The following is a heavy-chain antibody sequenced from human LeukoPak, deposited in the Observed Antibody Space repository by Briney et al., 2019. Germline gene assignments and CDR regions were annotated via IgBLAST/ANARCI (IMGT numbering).Heavy chain of an antibody. V-gene: IGHV3-53*01. J-gene: IGHJ4*02. CDR1: GFTVIPND. CDR3: ARGVEPLAANTLAY. D-gene: IGHD1-14*01. Sequence: PGGSLRLSCAASGFTVIPNDMTWVPQAPGKGLEGVPVLQSDGNTKYADSEQGRFTNSRDNSKNTLYLEMNSLSPDDTAVYYCARGVEPLAANTLAYWGQGTLVTVSS. CDR2: LQSDGNT.